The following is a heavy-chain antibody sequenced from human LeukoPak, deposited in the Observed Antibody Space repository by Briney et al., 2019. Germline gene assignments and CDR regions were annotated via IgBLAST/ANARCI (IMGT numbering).Heavy chain of an antibody. J-gene: IGHJ4*02. V-gene: IGHV3-23*01. Sequence: QPGGSLRLSCAASGFTFSNYAMSWVRQAPGKGPEWVSAISGGGGPTYYADSVKGRFTISRDNSKNTLYLQMNSLRAEDAAVYFCAKNGGNSWKYFLASGGRGTLATV. CDR3: AKNGGNSWKYFLAS. CDR1: GFTFSNYA. D-gene: IGHD6-13*01. CDR2: ISGGGGPT.